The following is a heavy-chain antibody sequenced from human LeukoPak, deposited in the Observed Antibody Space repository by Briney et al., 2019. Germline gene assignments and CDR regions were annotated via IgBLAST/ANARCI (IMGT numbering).Heavy chain of an antibody. Sequence: GASVKVSCKASGGTFSSYAISWVRQAPGQGLEWMRGIIPIFGTANYAQKFQGRATITADESTSTAYMELSSLRSEDTAVYYCARGLSSGYYYGGYWGQGTLVTVSS. V-gene: IGHV1-69*13. CDR3: ARGLSSGYYYGGY. J-gene: IGHJ4*02. CDR1: GGTFSSYA. CDR2: IIPIFGTA. D-gene: IGHD3-22*01.